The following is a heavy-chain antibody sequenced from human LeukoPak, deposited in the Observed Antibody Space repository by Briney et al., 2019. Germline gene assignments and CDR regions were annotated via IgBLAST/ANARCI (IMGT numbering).Heavy chain of an antibody. CDR2: INHSGST. J-gene: IGHJ4*02. V-gene: IGHV4-34*01. D-gene: IGHD2-2*03. CDR3: ARGPGYCSGTSCYAVIFDY. Sequence: SETLSLTCAVYGGSFSGYYWSWIRQPPGKGLEWIGEINHSGSTNYNPSLKSRVTISVETSKNQFSLKLSSVTAADTAVYYCARGPGYCSGTSCYAVIFDYWGQGTLVTVSS. CDR1: GGSFSGYY.